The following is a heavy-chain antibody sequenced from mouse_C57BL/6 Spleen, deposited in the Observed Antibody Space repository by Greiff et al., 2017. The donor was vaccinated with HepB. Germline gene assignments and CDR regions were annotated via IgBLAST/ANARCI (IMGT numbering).Heavy chain of an antibody. V-gene: IGHV5-4*03. CDR2: ISDGGSYT. Sequence: DVKLVESGGGLVKPGGSLKLSCAASGFTFSSYAMSWVRQTPEKRLEWVATISDGGSYTYYPDNVKGRVTISRDNAKNNLYLQMSHLKSEDTAMYYCSRVTTVVDGYFDVWGTGTTVTVSS. CDR3: SRVTTVVDGYFDV. D-gene: IGHD1-1*01. CDR1: GFTFSSYA. J-gene: IGHJ1*03.